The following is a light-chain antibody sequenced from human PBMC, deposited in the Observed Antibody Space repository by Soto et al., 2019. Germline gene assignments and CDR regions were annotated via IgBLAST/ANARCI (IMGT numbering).Light chain of an antibody. J-gene: IGKJ1*01. Sequence: EVVMTQSPATLSVSPGESATLSCRASHSVSSSLAWYQQKPGQTPRLLIYGASTRATGVPARFSGSGSGTEFTLTIGSLQSEDFAVYYCQHYKTWPWTFGQGTKVEIK. CDR2: GAS. CDR1: HSVSSS. CDR3: QHYKTWPWT. V-gene: IGKV3-15*01.